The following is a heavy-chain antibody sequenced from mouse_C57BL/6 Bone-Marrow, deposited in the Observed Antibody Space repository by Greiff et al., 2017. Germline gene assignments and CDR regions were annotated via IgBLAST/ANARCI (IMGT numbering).Heavy chain of an antibody. D-gene: IGHD1-1*01. Sequence: QVQLQQPGAELVKPGASVKMSCKASGYTFTSYWITWVKQRPGQGLEWIGDIYPGSGSTNYNEKFKSKATLTVDTSSSTAYMQLSSLTSEDSAVYYCAREGDYYGSSNWYCDVWGTGTTVTVSS. J-gene: IGHJ1*03. CDR1: GYTFTSYW. CDR2: IYPGSGST. CDR3: AREGDYYGSSNWYCDV. V-gene: IGHV1-55*01.